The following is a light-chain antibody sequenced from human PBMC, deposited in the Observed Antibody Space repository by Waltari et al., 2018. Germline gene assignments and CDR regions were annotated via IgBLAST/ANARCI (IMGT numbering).Light chain of an antibody. CDR3: CSNNEGHTHV. Sequence: QSALTQPASVSGSPGQSVTITCTGALGTSNLVSWYQQLPGTVPKLILYHSSERPSGTSIRFSGSRSGNTASLTISGLQSEDEADYYYCSNNEGHTHVFGTGTRVTVL. CDR1: LGTSNL. J-gene: IGLJ1*01. V-gene: IGLV2-23*01. CDR2: HSS.